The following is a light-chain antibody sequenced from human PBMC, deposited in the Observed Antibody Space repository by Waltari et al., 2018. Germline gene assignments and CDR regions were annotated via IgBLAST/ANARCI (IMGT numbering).Light chain of an antibody. Sequence: SYEVTQPPSVSVSPRQRATITCSGEKLGGKYVSWYKQKSGQSPALVIYRDEKRPSGIPKQFSGSNSGNTATLTISGTQPMDEADYYCQAWDSSAFVFGAGTKVTVL. V-gene: IGLV3-1*01. CDR3: QAWDSSAFV. CDR2: RDE. CDR1: KLGGKY. J-gene: IGLJ1*01.